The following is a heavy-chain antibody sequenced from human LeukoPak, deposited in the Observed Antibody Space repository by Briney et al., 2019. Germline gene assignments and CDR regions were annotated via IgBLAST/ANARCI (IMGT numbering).Heavy chain of an antibody. D-gene: IGHD6-19*01. CDR2: IKQDGSEK. CDR3: ARETSRGSRWLAGNDAFDI. J-gene: IGHJ3*02. V-gene: IGHV3-7*01. CDR1: GGSISSYY. Sequence: ETLSLTCTVSGGSISSYYWSWVRQAPGKGLEWVANIKQDGSEKYYVDSVKGRFTISRDNAKNSLYLQMNSLRAEDTAVYYCARETSRGSRWLAGNDAFDIWGQGTMVTVSS.